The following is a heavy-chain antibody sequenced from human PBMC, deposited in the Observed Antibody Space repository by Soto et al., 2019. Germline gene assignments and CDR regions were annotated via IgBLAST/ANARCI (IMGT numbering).Heavy chain of an antibody. CDR3: ARDSTDHWFDP. Sequence: SETLSLICTVSGGSIGTYYWSWIRQSPGKGLEWIANIYYSGTTNYNPSLKSQVTISMDTSKNQFSLTLSSVTAADTAVYYCARDSTDHWFDPWGQGTLVTVSS. CDR2: IYYSGTT. V-gene: IGHV4-59*01. CDR1: GGSIGTYY. J-gene: IGHJ5*02.